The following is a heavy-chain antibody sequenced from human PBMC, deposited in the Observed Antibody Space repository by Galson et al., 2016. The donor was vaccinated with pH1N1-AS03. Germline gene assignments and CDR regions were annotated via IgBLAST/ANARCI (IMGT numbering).Heavy chain of an antibody. D-gene: IGHD3-10*01. CDR2: IHRNGNS. Sequence: ETLSLPCAVSGYSISSGYYWAWIRQPPGKGPEWIASIHRNGNSYYNTPLKSRVTISADIPNNRFSLRLTSVTAADTAVYYCARDLEEASGSLGVDYWGQGTLVTVSS. CDR3: ARDLEEASGSLGVDY. V-gene: IGHV4-38-2*02. J-gene: IGHJ4*02. CDR1: GYSISSGYY.